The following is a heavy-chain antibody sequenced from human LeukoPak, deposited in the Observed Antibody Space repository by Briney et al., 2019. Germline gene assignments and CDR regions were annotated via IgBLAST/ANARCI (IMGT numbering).Heavy chain of an antibody. CDR1: GGSISSYY. V-gene: IGHV4-59*01. D-gene: IGHD5-18*01. Sequence: SETLSLTCTVSGGSISSYYWSWIRQPPGKGLEWIGYNYYSGNTNYNPSLKSRVTISVDTSKNQFSLKLSSVTAADTAVYYCARVREYNYVYDAFDIWGQGTMVTVSS. CDR3: ARVREYNYVYDAFDI. CDR2: NYYSGNT. J-gene: IGHJ3*02.